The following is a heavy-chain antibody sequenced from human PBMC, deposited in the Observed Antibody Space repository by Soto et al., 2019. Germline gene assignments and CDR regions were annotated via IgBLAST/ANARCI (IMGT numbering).Heavy chain of an antibody. J-gene: IGHJ4*02. CDR3: AGTKRFLEPAR. V-gene: IGHV3-66*01. CDR1: GFTVSSSY. Sequence: GGSLRLSCAASGFTVSSSYMGWVRQAPGEGLEWVSVIYSGGSTYYAESVKGRFTISRDNSKNTLYLQMNSLRAEDTAIYYCAGTKRFLEPARWGQGTLVTVSS. D-gene: IGHD3-3*01. CDR2: IYSGGST.